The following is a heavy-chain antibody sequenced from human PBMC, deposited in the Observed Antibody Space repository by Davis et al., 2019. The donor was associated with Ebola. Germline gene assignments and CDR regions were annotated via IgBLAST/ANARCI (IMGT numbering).Heavy chain of an antibody. CDR2: VYYSGTT. Sequence: MPSETLSLTCSISGGSISNYYWSWIRQLPGKGLEWIGYVYYSGTTSYNPSLKSRVTISIGTSNNQFSLILSSVTAADTAVYYCARLGSYGQYHYFDSWGQGTLVTVSS. V-gene: IGHV4-59*08. J-gene: IGHJ4*02. D-gene: IGHD3-10*01. CDR1: GGSISNYY. CDR3: ARLGSYGQYHYFDS.